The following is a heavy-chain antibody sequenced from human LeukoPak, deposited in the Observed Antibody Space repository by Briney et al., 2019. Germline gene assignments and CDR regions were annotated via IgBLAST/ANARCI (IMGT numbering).Heavy chain of an antibody. CDR1: GFPFSSYS. D-gene: IGHD6-13*01. V-gene: IGHV3-7*03. J-gene: IGHJ4*02. CDR2: IKPDGTTR. CDR3: ARSIPYGTTWYGRSDY. Sequence: GGSLRLSCAASGFPFSSYSMTWVRQAPGKGLEWVANIKPDGTTRFYVDSVKGRFTISRDNALNSLYLQMNSLRAEDTAIYYCARSIPYGTTWYGRSDYWGQGTLVTVSS.